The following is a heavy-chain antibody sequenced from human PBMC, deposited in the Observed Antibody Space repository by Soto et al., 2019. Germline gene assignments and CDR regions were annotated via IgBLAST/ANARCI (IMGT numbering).Heavy chain of an antibody. CDR3: APHVSCSGGSCQYDAFAI. J-gene: IGHJ3*02. CDR1: GFTVSSHA. V-gene: IGHV3-23*01. CDR2: ITADGGT. D-gene: IGHD2-15*01. Sequence: EVQVLESGGGLVQPGGSLRLSCEGSGFTVSSHAMTWIRQAPGKGPEWVSTITADGGTYYADSVKGRFAMSRDTSENTLYLRMDGRGAEDTAAYYCAPHVSCSGGSCQYDAFAIRGQGTMVTVSS.